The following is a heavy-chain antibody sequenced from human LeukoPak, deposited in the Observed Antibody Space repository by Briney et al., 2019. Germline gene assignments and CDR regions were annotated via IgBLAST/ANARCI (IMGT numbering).Heavy chain of an antibody. V-gene: IGHV4-59*08. J-gene: IGHJ4*02. CDR2: IYYSGST. Sequence: PSETLSLTCTVSGGSISSYYWSWIRQPPGKGLEWIGYIYYSGSTNYNPSLKSRVTISVDTSKNQFSLKLSSVTAADTAVYYCARHGGYSYGKWYYFDYWGQGTLVTVSS. CDR1: GGSISSYY. CDR3: ARHGGYSYGKWYYFDY. D-gene: IGHD5-18*01.